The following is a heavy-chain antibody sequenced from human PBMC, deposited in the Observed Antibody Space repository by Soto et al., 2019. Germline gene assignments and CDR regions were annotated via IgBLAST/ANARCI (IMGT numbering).Heavy chain of an antibody. J-gene: IGHJ4*02. Sequence: SETLSLTCTASGGSISSYYWSWIRQPPGKGLEWIGYIYYSGSTNYNPSLKSRVTISVDTSKNQFSLKLSSVTAADTAVYYCASTPGYYYDSSGYYDTRGAYFDYWGQGTLVTVSS. V-gene: IGHV4-59*01. D-gene: IGHD3-22*01. CDR2: IYYSGST. CDR3: ASTPGYYYDSSGYYDTRGAYFDY. CDR1: GGSISSYY.